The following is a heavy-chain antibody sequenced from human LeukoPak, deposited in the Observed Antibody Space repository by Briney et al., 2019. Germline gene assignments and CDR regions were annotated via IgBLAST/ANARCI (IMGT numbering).Heavy chain of an antibody. CDR3: ATPYCSSTSCSGIYYYYYMDV. CDR1: GFTFSSYA. J-gene: IGHJ6*03. D-gene: IGHD2-2*01. Sequence: GGSLRLSCAASGFTFSSYAMSWVRQAPGKGLEWVSAISGSGGSTYYADSVKGRFTISRGNSKNTLYLQMNSLRAEDTAVYYCATPYCSSTSCSGIYYYYYMDVWGKGPRSPSP. V-gene: IGHV3-23*01. CDR2: ISGSGGST.